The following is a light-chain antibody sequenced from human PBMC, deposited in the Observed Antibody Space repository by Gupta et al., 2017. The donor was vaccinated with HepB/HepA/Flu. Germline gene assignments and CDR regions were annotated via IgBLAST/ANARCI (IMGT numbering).Light chain of an antibody. V-gene: IGKV4-1*01. J-gene: IGKJ2*01. CDR2: WAS. Sequence: DIVMTQSPDSLAVSLGERATINCKSSQSVLYSSNNKNYLAWYQQKPGQPPKLLIYWASTRESGVPDRFSGSGSGTDFTLTISSLQAEDVAVYYCQQYHSPPYTFSQGTKLEIK. CDR3: QQYHSPPYT. CDR1: QSVLYSSNNKNY.